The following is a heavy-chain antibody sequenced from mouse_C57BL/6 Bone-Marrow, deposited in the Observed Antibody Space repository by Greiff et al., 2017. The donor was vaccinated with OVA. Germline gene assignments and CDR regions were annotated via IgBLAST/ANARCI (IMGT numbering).Heavy chain of an antibody. D-gene: IGHD1-1*01. V-gene: IGHV6-6*01. J-gene: IGHJ1*03. CDR3: TGPLYYGSSYWYFDV. CDR2: IRNKANNHAT. CDR1: GFTFSDAW. Sequence: EVHLVESGGGLVQPGGSMKLSCAASGFTFSDAWMDWVRQSPEKGLEWVAEIRNKANNHATYYAESVKGRFTISRDDSKSSVYLQMNSLRAEDTGIYYCTGPLYYGSSYWYFDVWGTGTTVTVSS.